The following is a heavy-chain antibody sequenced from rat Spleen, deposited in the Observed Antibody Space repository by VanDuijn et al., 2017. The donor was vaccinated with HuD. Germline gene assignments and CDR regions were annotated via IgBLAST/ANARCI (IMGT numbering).Heavy chain of an antibody. V-gene: IGHV5-19*01. CDR1: GFTFSNYG. D-gene: IGHD2-7*01. J-gene: IGHJ3*01. CDR3: ATAGARISRFAY. Sequence: EVQLVESGGGLVQPGRSLKLSCAASGFTFSNYGMHWIRQAPTKGLEWVASISPTGGSTSYRDSVEGRLTISSANAKSTLCLHMDSMRSEYTATYDCATAGARISRFAYWGQGTLVTVSS. CDR2: ISPTGGST.